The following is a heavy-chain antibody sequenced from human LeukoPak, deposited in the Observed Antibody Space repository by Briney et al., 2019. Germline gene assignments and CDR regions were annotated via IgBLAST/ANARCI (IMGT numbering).Heavy chain of an antibody. Sequence: AGGSLRLSCAASGFTFSDYYMSWIRQAPGKGLEWVSYISSSGSTIYYADSVKGRFTISRDNAKNSLYLQMNNLRVEDTAVYYCARDQPIGYNYGYPFDNWGQGTLVTASS. J-gene: IGHJ4*02. CDR2: ISSSGSTI. CDR1: GFTFSDYY. V-gene: IGHV3-11*04. CDR3: ARDQPIGYNYGYPFDN. D-gene: IGHD5-18*01.